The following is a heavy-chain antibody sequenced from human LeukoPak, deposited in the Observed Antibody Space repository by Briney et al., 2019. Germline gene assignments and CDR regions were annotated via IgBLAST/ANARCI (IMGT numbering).Heavy chain of an antibody. J-gene: IGHJ3*02. Sequence: GGFLRLSCAASGFTFSTYWMHWVRQAPGKGLVWVSRIDTDGTYTGYADSVKGRFTISRDNAKNTLYLQMNSLRAEDTAVYYCARVRFGGAGAFDIWGQGTMVAVSS. CDR2: IDTDGTYT. CDR1: GFTFSTYW. D-gene: IGHD3-16*01. CDR3: ARVRFGGAGAFDI. V-gene: IGHV3-74*01.